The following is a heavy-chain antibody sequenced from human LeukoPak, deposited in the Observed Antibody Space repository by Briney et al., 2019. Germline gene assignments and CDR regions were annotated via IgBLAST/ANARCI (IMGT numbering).Heavy chain of an antibody. CDR1: GFTFDDYA. Sequence: GGSLRLSCAAAGFTFDDYAMHWVRQAPGKGLEWVSLTSRDGGSTYYADSVKGRFTISRDNSKNSLYLQMKSLRTEDTALYFCTKDGYMDVWGKGTTITVSS. V-gene: IGHV3-43*02. CDR3: TKDGYMDV. CDR2: TSRDGGST. J-gene: IGHJ6*03.